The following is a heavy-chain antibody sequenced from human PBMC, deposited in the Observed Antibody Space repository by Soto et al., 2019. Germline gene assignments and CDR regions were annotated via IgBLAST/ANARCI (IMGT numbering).Heavy chain of an antibody. D-gene: IGHD3-22*01. CDR2: IYPGDSDT. V-gene: IGHV5-51*01. CDR1: GYSFTSYW. J-gene: IGHJ5*02. CDR3: ARTKINYDDSSGYPAPSRFDP. Sequence: PGESLKISCKGSGYSFTSYWIGWVRQMPGKGLEWMGIIYPGDSDTRYSPSFQGQVTISADKSISTAYLQWSSLKASDTAMYYCARTKINYDDSSGYPAPSRFDPWGQGTLVTVSS.